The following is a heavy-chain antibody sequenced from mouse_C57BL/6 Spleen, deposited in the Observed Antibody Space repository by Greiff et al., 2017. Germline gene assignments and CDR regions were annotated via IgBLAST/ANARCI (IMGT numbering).Heavy chain of an antibody. Sequence: VQLQQSGPELVKPGASVKISCKASGYAFSSSWMNWVKQRPGQGLEWIVRIYPGDGDTNYNGKFKGKGTLTADKSSCTDYLQLSMLTSEDAAVYFCASGGGNYRGYFDYWGQGTTLTVSS. V-gene: IGHV1-82*01. J-gene: IGHJ2*01. D-gene: IGHD2-1*01. CDR2: IYPGDGDT. CDR1: GYAFSSSW. CDR3: ASGGGNYRGYFDY.